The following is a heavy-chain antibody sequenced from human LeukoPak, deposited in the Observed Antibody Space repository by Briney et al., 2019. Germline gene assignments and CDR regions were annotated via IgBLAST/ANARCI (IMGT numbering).Heavy chain of an antibody. J-gene: IGHJ4*02. CDR2: IYYSGST. D-gene: IGHD6-13*01. CDR1: GGSISSYY. CDR3: ARGGGQQLVGLGY. Sequence: SETLSLTCAVSGGSISSYYWSWIRQPPGKGLEWIGYIYYSGSTNYNPYLKSRVTISVDTSKNQFSLKLSSVTAADTAVYYCARGGGQQLVGLGYWGQGTLVTVSS. V-gene: IGHV4-59*01.